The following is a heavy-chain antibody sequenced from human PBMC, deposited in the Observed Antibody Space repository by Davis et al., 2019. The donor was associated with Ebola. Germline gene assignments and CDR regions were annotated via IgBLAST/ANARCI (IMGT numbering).Heavy chain of an antibody. V-gene: IGHV3-23*01. CDR3: AKDSEDTGVPANLPYYMDV. Sequence: AISGSGGSTYYADSVKGRFTISSDNSKNTLYLQMNILRAEDTAVYYCAKDSEDTGVPANLPYYMDVWGKGTTVTVSS. D-gene: IGHD2-2*01. J-gene: IGHJ6*03. CDR2: ISGSGGST.